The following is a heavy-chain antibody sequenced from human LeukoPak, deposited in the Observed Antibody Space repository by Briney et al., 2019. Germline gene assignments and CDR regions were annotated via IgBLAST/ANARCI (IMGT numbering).Heavy chain of an antibody. CDR1: GFTFSSYE. Sequence: GGSLRLSCAASGFTFSSYEMNWVRQAPGKGLEWVSYISSSGSTIYYADSVKGRFTISRDNSKNTLYLQMNSLRAEDTAVYYCARDQLNCSGGSCRNWFDPWGQGTLVTVSS. D-gene: IGHD2-15*01. V-gene: IGHV3-48*03. CDR3: ARDQLNCSGGSCRNWFDP. J-gene: IGHJ5*02. CDR2: ISSSGSTI.